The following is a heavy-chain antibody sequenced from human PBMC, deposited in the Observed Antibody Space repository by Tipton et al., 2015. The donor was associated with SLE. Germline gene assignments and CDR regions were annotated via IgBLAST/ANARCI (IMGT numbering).Heavy chain of an antibody. CDR1: GASISSSTHY. J-gene: IGHJ4*02. CDR2: FYYTANT. Sequence: GLVKPSETLSLTCSVSGASISSSTHYWGWIRQSPGKGLEWIGSFYYTANTYFNPSLRSRVTISVDTSKNRFSLELTFVTAADTAVYYCARLSYYGDYFDYWGQGSLVTVSS. CDR3: ARLSYYGDYFDY. V-gene: IGHV4-39*07. D-gene: IGHD4-17*01.